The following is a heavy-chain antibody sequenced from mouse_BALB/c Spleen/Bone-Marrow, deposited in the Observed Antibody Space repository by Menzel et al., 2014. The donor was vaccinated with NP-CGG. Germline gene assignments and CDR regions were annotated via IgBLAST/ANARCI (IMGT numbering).Heavy chain of an antibody. Sequence: EVKLVESGGGLVKSGGSLKLSCAASGFTFSNYGKSWVRQTPEKRLEWVATISGGGGYTFYSDSVKGRFTISRDNTKNNLYLQLSSLRSEDTAVYYCARHAYYDQTEVSFVYWGQGTLVTVSA. V-gene: IGHV5-9-2*01. D-gene: IGHD2-4*01. CDR2: ISGGGGYT. CDR3: ARHAYYDQTEVSFVY. J-gene: IGHJ3*01. CDR1: GFTFSNYG.